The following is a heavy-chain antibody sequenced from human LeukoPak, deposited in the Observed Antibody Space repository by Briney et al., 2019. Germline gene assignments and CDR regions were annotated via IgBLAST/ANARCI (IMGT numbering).Heavy chain of an antibody. J-gene: IGHJ6*02. D-gene: IGHD3-3*01. CDR1: GYTFTSYY. CDR3: ARGVQERLPYDFWSGYREPYYYYGMDV. Sequence: ASVKVSCKASGYTFTSYYMHWVRQAPGQGLEWMGIINPSGGSTSYAQKFQGRVTMTRNTSISTAYMELSSLRSEDTAVYYCARGVQERLPYDFWSGYREPYYYYGMDVWGQGTTVTVSS. CDR2: INPSGGST. V-gene: IGHV1-46*01.